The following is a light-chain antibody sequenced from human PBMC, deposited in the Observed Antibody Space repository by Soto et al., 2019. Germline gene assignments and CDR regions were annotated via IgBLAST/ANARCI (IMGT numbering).Light chain of an antibody. Sequence: HSVLTQPPSASGSPGQSVTISCTGTSSDVGGYNYVSWYQQYPGKAPKLMIYEVSKRPSGVPDRFSGSKSGNTASLTVSGLQAEDEADYYCSSYAGSNNLVFGGGTKVTVL. CDR3: SSYAGSNNLV. CDR1: SSDVGGYNY. CDR2: EVS. J-gene: IGLJ2*01. V-gene: IGLV2-8*01.